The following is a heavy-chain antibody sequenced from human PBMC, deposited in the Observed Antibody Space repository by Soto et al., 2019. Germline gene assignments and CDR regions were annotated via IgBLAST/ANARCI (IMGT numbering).Heavy chain of an antibody. D-gene: IGHD1-26*01. V-gene: IGHV4-31*03. J-gene: IGHJ6*02. CDR3: ARGCGADRACGMDV. CDR1: GGSISSDGYY. CDR2: IYYSGST. Sequence: QVQLQESGPGLVKPSQTLSLTCSVSGGSISSDGYYWSWIRQHPGKGLEWIGRIYYSGSTYYHPSRKSRVTISVDTSKNQFSLKLSSVTAADTAVYYCARGCGADRACGMDVWGQGTTVTVSS.